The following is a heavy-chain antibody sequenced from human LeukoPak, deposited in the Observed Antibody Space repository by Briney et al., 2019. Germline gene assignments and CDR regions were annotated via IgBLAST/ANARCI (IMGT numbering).Heavy chain of an antibody. D-gene: IGHD3-10*01. CDR1: GGSISSYY. CDR2: IYYSGST. Sequence: SETLSLTCTVSGGSISSYYWSWIRQPPGKGLEWIGYIYYSGSTNYNPSLKSRVTISVDTSKNQFSLKLSSVTAADTAVYYCARLRRSGHPNYHYYGTDVWGQANTGHRLL. V-gene: IGHV4-59*01. CDR3: ARLRRSGHPNYHYYGTDV. J-gene: IGHJ6*02.